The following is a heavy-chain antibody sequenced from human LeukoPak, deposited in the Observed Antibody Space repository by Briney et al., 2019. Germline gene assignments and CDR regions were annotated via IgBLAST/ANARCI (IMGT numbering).Heavy chain of an antibody. Sequence: GGSLRLSCAASGFTFSNYNMNWVRQAPGKGLEWVSYISSSSSGIYYADSVKGRFTIARDNAENSLYLQMNSLRAEDTAVYYCVRIHITDDAFDIWGQGTRVTVSS. V-gene: IGHV3-48*04. CDR3: VRIHITDDAFDI. D-gene: IGHD1-14*01. CDR1: GFTFSNYN. CDR2: ISSSSSGI. J-gene: IGHJ3*02.